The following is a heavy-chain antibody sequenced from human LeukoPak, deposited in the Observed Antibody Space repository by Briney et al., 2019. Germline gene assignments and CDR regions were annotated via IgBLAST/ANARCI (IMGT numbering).Heavy chain of an antibody. CDR3: AKDGLAYCGGDCYSGFDY. Sequence: PGGSLRLSCTVSGFTVSSNSMSWVRQAPGKGLEWVSAISGSGGSTYYADSVKGRFTISRDNSKNTLYLQMNSLRAEDTAVYYCAKDGLAYCGGDCYSGFDYWGQGTLVTVSS. CDR1: GFTVSSNS. CDR2: ISGSGGST. V-gene: IGHV3-23*01. J-gene: IGHJ4*02. D-gene: IGHD2-21*02.